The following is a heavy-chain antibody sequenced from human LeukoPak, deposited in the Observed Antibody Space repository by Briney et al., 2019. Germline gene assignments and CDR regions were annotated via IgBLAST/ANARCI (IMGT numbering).Heavy chain of an antibody. D-gene: IGHD6-13*01. CDR2: INHSGST. V-gene: IGHV4-34*01. CDR3: ALGTGYSSSWYPRWRDAREDFFDY. CDR1: GGSFSGYY. J-gene: IGHJ4*02. Sequence: SETLSLTCAVYGGSFSGYYWSWIRQPPGKGLEWIGEINHSGSTNYNPSLKSRVTISVDTSKNQFSLKLSSVTAADTAVYYCALGTGYSSSWYPRWRDAREDFFDYWGQGTLVTVSS.